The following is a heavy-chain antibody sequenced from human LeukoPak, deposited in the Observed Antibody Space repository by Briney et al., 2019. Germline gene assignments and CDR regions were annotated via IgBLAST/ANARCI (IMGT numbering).Heavy chain of an antibody. Sequence: SETLSLTRTVSGGSISGYYWSWIRQPPGKGLEWIGFIYYSGSTSYNPSLKSRVTISVDTSKNQFSLNLSSVTASETAVYYCARHRGYVGAFDVWGRGTMVTVSS. V-gene: IGHV4-59*08. CDR3: ARHRGYVGAFDV. CDR1: GGSISGYY. D-gene: IGHD3-22*01. CDR2: IYYSGST. J-gene: IGHJ3*01.